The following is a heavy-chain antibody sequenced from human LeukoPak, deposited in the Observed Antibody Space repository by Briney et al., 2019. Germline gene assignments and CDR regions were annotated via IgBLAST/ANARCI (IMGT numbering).Heavy chain of an antibody. CDR2: ISYDGSNK. Sequence: PGGSLRLSCAASGFTFSSYGMHWVRQAPGKGLEWVAVISYDGSNKYYADSVKGRFTISRDNSKNTLYLQMNSLRVEDTAVYYCAKGWAHDYGDLDYWGQGTLVTVSS. CDR3: AKGWAHDYGDLDY. V-gene: IGHV3-30*18. D-gene: IGHD4-17*01. J-gene: IGHJ4*02. CDR1: GFTFSSYG.